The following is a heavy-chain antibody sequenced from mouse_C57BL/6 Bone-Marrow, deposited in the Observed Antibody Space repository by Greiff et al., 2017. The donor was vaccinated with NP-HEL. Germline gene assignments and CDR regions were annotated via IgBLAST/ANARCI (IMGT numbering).Heavy chain of an antibody. J-gene: IGHJ2*01. CDR1: GFTFSSYA. D-gene: IGHD2-4*01. CDR2: ISSGGDYI. V-gene: IGHV5-9-1*02. CDR3: TRSYYDYDGVDY. Sequence: EVKLMESGEGLVKPGGSLKLSCAASGFTFSSYAMSWVRQTPEKRLEWVAYISSGGDYIYYADTVKGRFTISRDNARNTLYLQMSSLKSEDTAMYYCTRSYYDYDGVDYWGQGTTLTVSS.